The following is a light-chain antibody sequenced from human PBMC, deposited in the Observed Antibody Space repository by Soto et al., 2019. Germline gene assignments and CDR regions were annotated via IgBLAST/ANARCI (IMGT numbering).Light chain of an antibody. J-gene: IGKJ2*01. CDR2: DAS. V-gene: IGKV1-5*01. Sequence: DIPMTQSPSTLSASVGDRVTITCRASQSISSWLAWYQQKPGKAPKLLIYDASSLESGVPSRFSGSGSGTEFTLTISSLQPDDFATYYCQQYNSYSGTFGQGTKLDIK. CDR1: QSISSW. CDR3: QQYNSYSGT.